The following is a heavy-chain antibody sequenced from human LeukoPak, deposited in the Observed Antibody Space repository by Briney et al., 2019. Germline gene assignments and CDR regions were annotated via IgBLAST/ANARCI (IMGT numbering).Heavy chain of an antibody. CDR2: ISGSGSLT. D-gene: IGHD3-22*01. V-gene: IGHV3-23*01. Sequence: GGSLRLSCAASGFAFSYYAMSWVRPAPGRGLEWVPSISGSGSLTYFADSVKGRFTISRDNSKNTLYLQMNSLRAEGTAVYYCAKEEAGAYYDSSGKFDYWGQGSLVAVSS. J-gene: IGHJ4*02. CDR3: AKEEAGAYYDSSGKFDY. CDR1: GFAFSYYA.